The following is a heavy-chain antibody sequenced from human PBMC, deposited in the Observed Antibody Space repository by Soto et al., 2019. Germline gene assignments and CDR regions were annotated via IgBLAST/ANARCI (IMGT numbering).Heavy chain of an antibody. Sequence: QVQLVQSGAEVKKPGSSVKVSCKASGGTFSSYTISWVRQAPGQGLEWMGRIITILGIANYAQKFQGRVTITADKSTSTAYMELSSLRSEDTAVYYCASPVGRSSCRNRIDYWGQGTLVTVSS. CDR1: GGTFSSYT. CDR3: ASPVGRSSCRNRIDY. V-gene: IGHV1-69*02. CDR2: IITILGIA. J-gene: IGHJ4*02. D-gene: IGHD1-26*01.